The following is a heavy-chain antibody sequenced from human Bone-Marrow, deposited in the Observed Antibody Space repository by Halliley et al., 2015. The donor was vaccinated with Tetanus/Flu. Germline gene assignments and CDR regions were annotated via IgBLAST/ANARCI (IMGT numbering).Heavy chain of an antibody. Sequence: TLSLTCSVSADSISGSHYYWAWIRQSPGRGLEWIASVFHDGSVYYNPSLKSRVTISVDTSKNHFSLRLNSVTVADTAVYFCARDSSGWLFGRDSYYGLAVWGQGTAVTVS. CDR1: ADSISGSHYY. CDR2: VFHDGSV. J-gene: IGHJ6*02. V-gene: IGHV4-39*02. CDR3: ARDSSGWLFGRDSYYGLAV. D-gene: IGHD3-22*01.